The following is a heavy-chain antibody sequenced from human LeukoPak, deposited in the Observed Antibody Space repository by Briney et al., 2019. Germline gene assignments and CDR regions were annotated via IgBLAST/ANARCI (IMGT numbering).Heavy chain of an antibody. CDR1: GYTFTGYF. Sequence: ASVKVSCKASGYTFTGYFMHWVRQAPGQGLEWMGWINTNTGNPTYAQGFTGRFVFSLDTSVSTAYLQISSLKAEDTAVYYCAGEGAAAGTDWFDPWGQGTLVTVSS. CDR3: AGEGAAAGTDWFDP. J-gene: IGHJ5*02. V-gene: IGHV7-4-1*02. CDR2: INTNTGNP. D-gene: IGHD6-13*01.